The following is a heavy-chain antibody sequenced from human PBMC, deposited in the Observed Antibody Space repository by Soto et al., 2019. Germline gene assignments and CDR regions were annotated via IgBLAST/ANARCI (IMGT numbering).Heavy chain of an antibody. CDR2: FNRVGTX. CDR3: ARQCRGVICHWLVP. CDR1: CGSISSSSYY. J-gene: IGHJ5*02. D-gene: IGHD3-10*01. V-gene: IGHV4-39*01. Sequence: SETRSLTCTVACGSISSSSYYWGWIRQPPGKCLEWIGEFNRVGTXXYNPSLKXXAIISVDTSKXQFSLSLSSVTSADAAVYYCARQCRGVICHWLVPWGQGTLVX.